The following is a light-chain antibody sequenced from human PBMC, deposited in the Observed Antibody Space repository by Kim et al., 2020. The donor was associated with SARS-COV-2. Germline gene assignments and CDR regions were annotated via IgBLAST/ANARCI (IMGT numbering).Light chain of an antibody. CDR3: QQNENWPLT. CDR2: GAS. CDR1: QTVNSN. Sequence: EIVMTQSPATLSVSPGERATLSCRASQTVNSNLAWYQQKPGQPPRLLIYGASTRATGIPARFSGSGSGKEFTLTISSLQSEDFGEYYCQQNENWPLTFGGGTKVDIK. J-gene: IGKJ4*01. V-gene: IGKV3-15*01.